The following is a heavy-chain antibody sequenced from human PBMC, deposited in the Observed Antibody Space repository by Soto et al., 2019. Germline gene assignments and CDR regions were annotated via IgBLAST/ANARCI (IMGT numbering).Heavy chain of an antibody. CDR1: NGSTSNYY. D-gene: IGHD4-4*01. Sequence: SENLALTCTVSNGSTSNYYWTWIRQPPGKGLEWIGYIYYSGTTNYNTFLKSRITISLDTSKNQFSLKLTSVTAADTAVYYCARASLTTIAMDVWCQWPTVT. CDR3: ARASLTTIAMDV. V-gene: IGHV4-59*01. J-gene: IGHJ6*02. CDR2: IYYSGTT.